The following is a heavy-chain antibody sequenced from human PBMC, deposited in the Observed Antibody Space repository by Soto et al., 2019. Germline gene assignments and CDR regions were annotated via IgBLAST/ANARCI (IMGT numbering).Heavy chain of an antibody. J-gene: IGHJ5*02. CDR3: ARPEGYNWFDP. V-gene: IGHV4-39*01. CDR2: IYYSGST. CDR1: GGSISSSRNY. Sequence: QLQLQESGPGLVKPSETLSLTCTVSGGSISSSRNYWAWIRQPPGKGLEWIGSIYYSGSTYYNPSLKSRATISVDTSKNQFSLRLNSMTAADTAVYYCARPEGYNWFDPWGQGTLVTVSS.